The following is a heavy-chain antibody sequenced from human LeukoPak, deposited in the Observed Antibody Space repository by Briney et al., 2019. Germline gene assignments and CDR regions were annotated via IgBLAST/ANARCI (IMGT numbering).Heavy chain of an antibody. CDR1: GYTFTSYD. Sequence: ASVKVSCKASGYTFTSYDINWVRQATGQGLEWMGWMNPNSGNTGYAQKFQGRVTMTRNTSISTACMELSSLRSEDTAVYYCARALMVRGVIIYYYYGMDVWGQGTTVTVSS. J-gene: IGHJ6*02. V-gene: IGHV1-8*01. CDR3: ARALMVRGVIIYYYYGMDV. D-gene: IGHD3-10*01. CDR2: MNPNSGNT.